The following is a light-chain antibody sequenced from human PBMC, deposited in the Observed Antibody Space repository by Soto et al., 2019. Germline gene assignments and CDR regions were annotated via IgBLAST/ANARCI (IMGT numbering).Light chain of an antibody. CDR2: DAS. CDR1: QSVSSN. J-gene: IGKJ1*01. V-gene: IGKV3-11*01. CDR3: QQRGKWPWT. Sequence: EIVMTQSPDTLSVSPGERATLSCRASQSVSSNLAWYQQKPGQAPRLLIYDASKRATGIPARFSGSGSGTDFTLTISSLEPEDFAVYYCQQRGKWPWTFGQGTKVDIK.